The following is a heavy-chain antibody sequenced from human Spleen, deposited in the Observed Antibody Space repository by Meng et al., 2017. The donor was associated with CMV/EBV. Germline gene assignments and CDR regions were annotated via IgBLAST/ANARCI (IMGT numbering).Heavy chain of an antibody. D-gene: IGHD5-18*01. CDR3: ARGPAMVFDY. CDR1: GGSFSGYY. Sequence: SLTRAVYGGSFSGYYWSWIRQPPGKGLEWIGEINHSGSTNYNPSLKSRVTISVDTSKNQFSLKLSSVTAADTAVYYCARGPAMVFDYWGQGTLVTVSS. CDR2: INHSGST. J-gene: IGHJ4*02. V-gene: IGHV4-34*01.